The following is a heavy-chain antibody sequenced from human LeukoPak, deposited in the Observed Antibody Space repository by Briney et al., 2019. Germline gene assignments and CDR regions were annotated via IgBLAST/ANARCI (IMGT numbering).Heavy chain of an antibody. D-gene: IGHD5-12*01. Sequence: ASVKVSCKASGYTFTSYGISWVRQAPGQGLEWMGWISAYNGNTNYAQKFQGRVTITADKSTSTAYMELSSLRSEDTAVYYCARDRLGYPDYWGQETLVTASS. V-gene: IGHV1-18*01. CDR1: GYTFTSYG. CDR2: ISAYNGNT. J-gene: IGHJ4*02. CDR3: ARDRLGYPDY.